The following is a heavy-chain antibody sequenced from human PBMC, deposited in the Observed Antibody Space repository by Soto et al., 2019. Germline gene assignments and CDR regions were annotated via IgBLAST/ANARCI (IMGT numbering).Heavy chain of an antibody. CDR3: ARDIPMVRGVIMPPNYGMDV. J-gene: IGHJ6*02. CDR2: INPNSGGT. D-gene: IGHD3-10*01. CDR1: GYTFTGYY. Sequence: ASVKVSCKASGYTFTGYYMHWVRQAPGQGLEWMGWINPNSGGTNYAQKFQGRVTMTRDTSISTAHMELSRLRSDDTAVYYCARDIPMVRGVIMPPNYGMDVWGQGTTVTVPS. V-gene: IGHV1-2*02.